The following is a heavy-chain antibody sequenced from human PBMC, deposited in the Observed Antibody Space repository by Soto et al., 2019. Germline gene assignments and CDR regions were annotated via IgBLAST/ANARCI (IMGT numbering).Heavy chain of an antibody. V-gene: IGHV1-69*10. CDR3: ARDDPSGYSSSWYTDY. Sequence: VKVSCKASGGTFSSYTISWVRQAPGQGLEWMGRIIPILGIANYAQKFQGRVTITADKSTSTAYMELSSLRSEDTAVYYCARDDPSGYSSSWYTDYWGQGTLVTVSS. D-gene: IGHD6-13*01. J-gene: IGHJ4*02. CDR1: GGTFSSYT. CDR2: IIPILGIA.